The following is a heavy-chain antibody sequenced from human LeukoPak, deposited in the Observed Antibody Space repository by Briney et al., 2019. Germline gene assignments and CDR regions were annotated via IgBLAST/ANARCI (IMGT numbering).Heavy chain of an antibody. CDR3: ARLRAYGDYLSWYFDL. V-gene: IGHV4-34*01. D-gene: IGHD4-17*01. CDR2: INHSGST. J-gene: IGHJ2*01. Sequence: PSETLSLTCAVYGGSFSGYYWSWIRQPPGKGLEWIGEINHSGSTNYNPSLKSRVTISVDTSKNQFSLKLSSVTAADTAVYYCARLRAYGDYLSWYFDLWGRGTLVTVSS. CDR1: GGSFSGYY.